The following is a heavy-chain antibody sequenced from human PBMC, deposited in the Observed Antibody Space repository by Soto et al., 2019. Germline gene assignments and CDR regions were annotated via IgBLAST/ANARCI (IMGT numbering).Heavy chain of an antibody. J-gene: IGHJ5*02. Sequence: QVLLQESGPGLVKSSQTLSLTCTVSGGSISSGDYSWSWVRQSPGKGLEWIGQIYNSGITYYNTSLKSRVVISIYTSRNQFCLRLNSLTAADRGVYVCARGVTVFGLVSRFWFDPWGQGTVVTVSS. CDR2: IYNSGIT. D-gene: IGHD3-3*01. V-gene: IGHV4-30-4*01. CDR3: ARGVTVFGLVSRFWFDP. CDR1: GGSISSGDYS.